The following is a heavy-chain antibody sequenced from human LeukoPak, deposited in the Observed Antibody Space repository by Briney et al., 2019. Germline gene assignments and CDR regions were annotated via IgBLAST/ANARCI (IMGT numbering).Heavy chain of an antibody. Sequence: GSLRLSCAASGFTFSSYAMSWIRQPPGKGLEWIGEINHSGSTNYNPSLKSRVTISVDTSKNQFSLKLSSVTAADTAVYYCARLKQWPYYYYMDVWGKGTTVTISS. CDR1: GFTFSSYA. V-gene: IGHV4-34*01. CDR2: INHSGST. D-gene: IGHD6-19*01. J-gene: IGHJ6*03. CDR3: ARLKQWPYYYYMDV.